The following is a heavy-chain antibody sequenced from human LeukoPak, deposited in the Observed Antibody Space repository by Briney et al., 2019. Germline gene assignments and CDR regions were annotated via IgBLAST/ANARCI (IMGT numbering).Heavy chain of an antibody. CDR2: ISSSSSTI. V-gene: IGHV3-48*04. CDR3: ARDPDADYGQ. D-gene: IGHD4-17*01. CDR1: GFTFSTYS. Sequence: GRSLRLSCAASGFTFSTYSMNWVRQAPGKGLEWISYISSSSSTIYYADSVKGRFTISRGNAKNSLHLQMSSLRAEDTAVYYCARDPDADYGQWGQGTLVTVSS. J-gene: IGHJ4*02.